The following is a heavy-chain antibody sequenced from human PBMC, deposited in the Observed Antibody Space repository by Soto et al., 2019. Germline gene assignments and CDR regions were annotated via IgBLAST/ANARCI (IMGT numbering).Heavy chain of an antibody. CDR2: IGSSSSTI. CDR1: GFTFSSYC. Sequence: GGSLRLSCAASGFTFSSYCMNWVRQAPGKGLEWVSYIGSSSSTIYYADSVKGRFTISRDNAKNSLYLQMNSLRDEDTAVYYCARGRGADTPMETYNWFDPWGQGTLVTVSS. V-gene: IGHV3-48*02. J-gene: IGHJ5*02. D-gene: IGHD5-18*01. CDR3: ARGRGADTPMETYNWFDP.